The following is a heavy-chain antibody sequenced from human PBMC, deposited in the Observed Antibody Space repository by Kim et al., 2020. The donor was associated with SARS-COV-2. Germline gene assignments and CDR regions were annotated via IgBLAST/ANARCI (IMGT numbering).Heavy chain of an antibody. J-gene: IGHJ5*02. Sequence: SETLSLTCTVSDGFISSSSFYWGWIRQPPGKGLEWIGSIFQSGTTHYNPSLRSRGTISVDTSKNQFSLTLNSLTAADTAVYFCATPDRGLGVDTWGQGT. V-gene: IGHV4-39*01. CDR3: ATPDRGLGVDT. D-gene: IGHD3-10*01. CDR1: DGFISSSSFY. CDR2: IFQSGTT.